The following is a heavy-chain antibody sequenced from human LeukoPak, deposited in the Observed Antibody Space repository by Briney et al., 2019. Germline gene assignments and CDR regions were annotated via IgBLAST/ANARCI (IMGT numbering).Heavy chain of an antibody. D-gene: IGHD1-26*01. CDR3: ARSKMGIVGATGFDY. Sequence: GSLRLSCAASGFTFSSYSMNWVRQAPGKGLEWVSSISSSSRYIYYADSVKGRFTISRDNAKNSLYLQMNSLRAEDTAVYYCARSKMGIVGATGFDYWGQGTLVTVSS. CDR1: GFTFSSYS. CDR2: ISSSSRYI. J-gene: IGHJ4*02. V-gene: IGHV3-21*01.